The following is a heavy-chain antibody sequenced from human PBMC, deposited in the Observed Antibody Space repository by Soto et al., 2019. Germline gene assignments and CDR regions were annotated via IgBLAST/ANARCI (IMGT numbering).Heavy chain of an antibody. CDR2: IYKSATT. J-gene: IGHJ5*01. CDR3: ARGRYCLTGRCFPNWFDS. Sequence: PSETLSLTCSVSGDSISNLDYFWAWIRQPPGQALEYIGYIYKSATTYYKPSFESRVAISVDTSKSQFSLNVTSVTAADTDVYFCARGRYCLTGRCFPNWFDSWGQGALVTVSS. CDR1: GDSISNLDYF. D-gene: IGHD7-27*01. V-gene: IGHV4-30-4*01.